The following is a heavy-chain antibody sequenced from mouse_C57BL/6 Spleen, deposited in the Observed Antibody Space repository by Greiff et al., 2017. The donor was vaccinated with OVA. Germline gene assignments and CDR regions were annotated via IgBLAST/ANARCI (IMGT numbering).Heavy chain of an antibody. CDR1: GFSFNTYA. Sequence: DAGGGLVQPKGSLKLSCAASGFSFNTYAMNWVRQAPGKGLEWVARIRSKSNNYATYYADSVKDRFTISRDDSESMLYLQMNNLKTEDTAMYYCVRQGNYGSFAYWGQGTLVTVSA. D-gene: IGHD1-1*01. J-gene: IGHJ3*01. CDR2: IRSKSNNYAT. CDR3: VRQGNYGSFAY. V-gene: IGHV10-1*01.